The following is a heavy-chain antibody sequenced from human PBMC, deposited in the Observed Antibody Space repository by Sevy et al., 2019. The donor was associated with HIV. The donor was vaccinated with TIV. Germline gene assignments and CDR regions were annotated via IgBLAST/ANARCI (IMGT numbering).Heavy chain of an antibody. V-gene: IGHV2-5*02. J-gene: IGHJ4*02. Sequence: SGPTLVNPTQTLTLTCTFSGFSLSINGVGVGWIRQPPGKALEWIALIYWDDDARYSPSLKSRLTITKDTSKNKVVLTMTNMDPVDTATYYCAHTRTSFDYYDYWGQGTLVTVSS. D-gene: IGHD1-1*01. CDR2: IYWDDDA. CDR3: AHTRTSFDYYDY. CDR1: GFSLSINGVG.